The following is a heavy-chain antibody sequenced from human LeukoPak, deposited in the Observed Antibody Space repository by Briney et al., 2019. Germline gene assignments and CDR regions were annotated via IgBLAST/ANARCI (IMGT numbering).Heavy chain of an antibody. V-gene: IGHV3-66*01. CDR3: AAGNERLFDY. CDR1: GFIVSSNY. Sequence: PGGSLRLSCAASGFIVSSNYMSWVRQAPGKGLEWVSVIYSGGSTYYADSVKGRFTISRDTLKNTLYLQMNSLRAEDTAVYYCAAGNERLFDYWGQGTLVTVSS. CDR2: IYSGGST. D-gene: IGHD1-1*01. J-gene: IGHJ4*02.